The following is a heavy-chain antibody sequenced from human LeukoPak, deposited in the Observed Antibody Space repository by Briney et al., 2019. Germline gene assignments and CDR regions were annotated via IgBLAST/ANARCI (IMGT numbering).Heavy chain of an antibody. CDR2: ISAYNGNT. CDR3: ARDLDQYSGRFGGFGHDF. D-gene: IGHD1-26*01. Sequence: ASVKVSCKASGYTFTNYGINWVRQAPGQGLEWMGWISAYNGNTNYAQKLQGRVTVTTDTSTSTAYMELRSLRSEDTAVYYCARDLDQYSGRFGGFGHDFWGQETLVTVSS. CDR1: GYTFTNYG. J-gene: IGHJ4*02. V-gene: IGHV1-18*01.